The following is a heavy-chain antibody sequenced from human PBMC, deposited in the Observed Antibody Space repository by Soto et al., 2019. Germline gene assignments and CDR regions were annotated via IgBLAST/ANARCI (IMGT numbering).Heavy chain of an antibody. D-gene: IGHD6-13*01. CDR2: INHSGST. Sequence: KPSETLSLTCAVYGGSFSGYYWSWIRQPPGKGLEWIGEINHSGSTNYNPSLKSRVTISVDTSKNQFSLKLSSVTAADTAVYYCARGPRRYSSWTSGKSYYFDYWGQGTLVTVSS. CDR3: ARGPRRYSSWTSGKSYYFDY. CDR1: GGSFSGYY. J-gene: IGHJ4*02. V-gene: IGHV4-34*01.